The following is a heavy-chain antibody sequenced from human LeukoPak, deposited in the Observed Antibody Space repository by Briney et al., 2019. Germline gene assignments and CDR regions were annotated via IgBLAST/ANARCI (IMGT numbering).Heavy chain of an antibody. Sequence: NASETLSLTCTVSGYSISSGYYWGWIRQPPGKGLEWIGSIYHSGSTYYNPSLKGRVTISVDTSKNQFSLKLSSVTAADTAVYYCARELRFLEWLLPHLDYWGQGTLVTVSS. CDR1: GYSISSGYY. CDR3: ARELRFLEWLLPHLDY. J-gene: IGHJ4*02. CDR2: IYHSGST. D-gene: IGHD3-3*01. V-gene: IGHV4-38-2*02.